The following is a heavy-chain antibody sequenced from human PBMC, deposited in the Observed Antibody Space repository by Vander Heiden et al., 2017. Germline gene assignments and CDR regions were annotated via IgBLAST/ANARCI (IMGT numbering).Heavy chain of an antibody. Sequence: QLQLQESGPRLVKPSETLSLTCTVSGGSLSSSPYYWGWIRQPPGRGLEWTGRIPFSGNRYYNPTREQRGTISLEMSKIHICVEVSSVTGGDASVYYWAGQPGMGRDGKGLFFDYWGQGTLVTVS. V-gene: IGHV4-39*01. CDR2: IPFSGNR. J-gene: IGHJ4*02. D-gene: IGHD2-15*01. CDR1: GGSLSSSPYY. CDR3: AGQPGMGRDGKGLFFDY.